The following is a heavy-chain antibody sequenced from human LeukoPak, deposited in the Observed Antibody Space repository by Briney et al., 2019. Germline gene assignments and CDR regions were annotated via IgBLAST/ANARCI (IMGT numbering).Heavy chain of an antibody. V-gene: IGHV4-4*02. Sequence: PSETLSLTCAVSGGSISSSNWWSWVRQPPGKGLEWIGEIYHSGSTNYNPSLKSRVTISVDKSKNQFSLKLSSVTAADTAVYYCASTIVVVPAAILHDAFDIWGQGTMVTVSS. CDR1: GGSISSSNW. D-gene: IGHD2-2*01. J-gene: IGHJ3*02. CDR3: ASTIVVVPAAILHDAFDI. CDR2: IYHSGST.